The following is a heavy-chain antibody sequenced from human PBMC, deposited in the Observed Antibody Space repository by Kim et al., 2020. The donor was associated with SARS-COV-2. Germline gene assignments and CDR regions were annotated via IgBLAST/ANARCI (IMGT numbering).Heavy chain of an antibody. D-gene: IGHD3-3*01. J-gene: IGHJ4*02. V-gene: IGHV3-15*01. CDR3: TTDHVTIFGVVTRTDY. Sequence: VKGRCTISRDDSKNKLYLQMNSLKTEDTAVYYCTTDHVTIFGVVTRTDYWGQGTLVTVSS.